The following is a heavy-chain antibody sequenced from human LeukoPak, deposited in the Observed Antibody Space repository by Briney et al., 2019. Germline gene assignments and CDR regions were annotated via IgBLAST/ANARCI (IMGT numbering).Heavy chain of an antibody. CDR2: ISPYSDNT. D-gene: IGHD6-13*01. CDR3: ARGGPFSIAAARVYYFDY. Sequence: GASVNVSCEASDYTFTSYGISWVRQAPGQGLEWMGWISPYSDNTNYAQNLQGRVTMTTDTSTSTAYMELRSLTSDDTAMYYCARGGPFSIAAARVYYFDYWGQGTLVTVSS. J-gene: IGHJ4*02. CDR1: DYTFTSYG. V-gene: IGHV1-18*01.